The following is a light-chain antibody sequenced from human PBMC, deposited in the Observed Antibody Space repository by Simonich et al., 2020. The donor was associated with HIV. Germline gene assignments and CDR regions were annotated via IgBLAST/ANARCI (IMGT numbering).Light chain of an antibody. CDR3: QQYYSTPLT. J-gene: IGKJ4*01. V-gene: IGKV4-1*01. CDR1: QSVLYSSKNKTY. Sequence: DIVMTQSPDSLAVSLGERATINCKSSQSVLYSSKNKTYLAWYQQKPGQPPKLLIYWASTRESGVPGRFSGSGSGTDFTLTISSLQAEDVAVYYCQQYYSTPLTFGGGTKVEIK. CDR2: WAS.